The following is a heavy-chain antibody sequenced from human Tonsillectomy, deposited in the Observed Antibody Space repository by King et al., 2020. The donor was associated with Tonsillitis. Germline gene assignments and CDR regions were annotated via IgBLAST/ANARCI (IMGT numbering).Heavy chain of an antibody. J-gene: IGHJ3*02. CDR2: VIPIFGSA. CDR3: VRDIGHRAAAGKLGAFDI. CDR1: GDTFRTYS. Sequence: QLVQSGAEVKKPGSSVKVSCKASGDTFRTYSITWVRQAPGQGLEWMGGVIPIFGSANYAQKFQGRVTITADESTSTVYMDLHSVKSADTAVYYCVRDIGHRAAAGKLGAFDIWGQGTMVTVSS. V-gene: IGHV1-69*01. D-gene: IGHD6-13*01.